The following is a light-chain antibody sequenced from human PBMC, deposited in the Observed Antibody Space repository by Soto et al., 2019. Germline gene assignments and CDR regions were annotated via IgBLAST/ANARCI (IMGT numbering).Light chain of an antibody. Sequence: EIVLTQSPGTLSLSPGERATLSCRASQSVSNSYLAWYQQKPGQAPRLLIYGASSRATGIPDRFSGSGSGTDFTLIISRLEPEDFAVYYCQQYGSSPPYTFGQGTKLEIK. CDR2: GAS. J-gene: IGKJ2*01. CDR3: QQYGSSPPYT. V-gene: IGKV3-20*01. CDR1: QSVSNSY.